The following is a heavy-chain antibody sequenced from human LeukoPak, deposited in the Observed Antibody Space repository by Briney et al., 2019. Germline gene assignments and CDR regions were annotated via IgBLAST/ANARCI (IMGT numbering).Heavy chain of an antibody. Sequence: ASVKVSCKASGYTFTSYDMNWVRQATGQGLEWMGWMNPNSGNTGYAQKFQGRVTMTRNTSISTAYMELSSLRSEDTAVCYCARGESSSGSYWRWLGKNWFDPWGQGTLVTVSS. CDR3: ARGESSSGSYWRWLGKNWFDP. CDR1: GYTFTSYD. J-gene: IGHJ5*02. V-gene: IGHV1-8*01. D-gene: IGHD3-10*01. CDR2: MNPNSGNT.